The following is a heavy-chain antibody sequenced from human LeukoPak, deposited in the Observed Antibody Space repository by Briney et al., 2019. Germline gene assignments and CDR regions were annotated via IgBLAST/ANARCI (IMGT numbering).Heavy chain of an antibody. Sequence: LGGSLRLSCAASGFTFSNYEMHWVRQAPGEGLEWLSYISRGGDTIYYADSVKGRFTISSDSANNSLYLQMNNLRAEDTAVYYCPRGRLLRLTYFFDSWGQGTLVTVSS. CDR2: ISRGGDTI. V-gene: IGHV3-48*03. D-gene: IGHD1-26*01. CDR1: GFTFSNYE. CDR3: PRGRLLRLTYFFDS. J-gene: IGHJ4*02.